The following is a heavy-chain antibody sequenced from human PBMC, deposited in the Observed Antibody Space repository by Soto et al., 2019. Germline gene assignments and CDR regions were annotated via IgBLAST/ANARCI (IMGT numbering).Heavy chain of an antibody. D-gene: IGHD3-16*01. CDR3: ATDVDPLGELWGYLQN. CDR1: GFMFEDYA. CDR2: INWNGVNK. V-gene: IGHV3-9*01. Sequence: ALRLSCAVSGFMFEDYAMHWVRQAPGKGLEWVSGINWNGVNKGYADSVQGRFTISRDNAKKSLYLQMDYLRPEDTAVYFCATDVDPLGELWGYLQNWGQGTLVTVYS. J-gene: IGHJ1*01.